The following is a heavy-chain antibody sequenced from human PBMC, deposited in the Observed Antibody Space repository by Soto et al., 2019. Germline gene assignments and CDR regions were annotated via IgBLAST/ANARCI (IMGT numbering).Heavy chain of an antibody. CDR1: GFTFSSFG. CDR3: AKDRGYCDTSSCYLGHAFDI. CDR2: ISHDGRSK. D-gene: IGHD2-2*01. V-gene: IGHV3-30*18. J-gene: IGHJ3*02. Sequence: QPGGSLRLSCAASGFTFSSFGIHWVRQAPGKGLEWVAVISHDGRSKFYGDSVKGRFTISRDNSKNTLSLQMNSLRPEDTAVYYCAKDRGYCDTSSCYLGHAFDIWGQGTMVTVSS.